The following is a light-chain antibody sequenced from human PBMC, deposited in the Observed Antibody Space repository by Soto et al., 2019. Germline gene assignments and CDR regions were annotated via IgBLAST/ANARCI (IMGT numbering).Light chain of an antibody. CDR3: QPYDYSQSGFGV. J-gene: IGLJ3*02. CDR2: GNN. V-gene: IGLV1-40*01. CDR1: SSNIGAGYD. Sequence: QSVLTQPPSVSGAPGQGVTISCTGSSSNIGAGYDVHWYQHLPGTATRLLIYGNNNRPSGVPDLFSGYRSGTSASLAITGLKAEYKVDYTCQPYDYSQSGFGVFGGGTKFTVL.